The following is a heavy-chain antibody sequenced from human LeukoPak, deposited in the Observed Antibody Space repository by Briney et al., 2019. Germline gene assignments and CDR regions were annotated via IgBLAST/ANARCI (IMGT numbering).Heavy chain of an antibody. J-gene: IGHJ5*02. CDR3: ARDSGGRRYYYDSSGYSYNWFDP. CDR1: GYSFTSYW. D-gene: IGHD3-22*01. V-gene: IGHV5-51*01. CDR2: IYPGDSDT. Sequence: GESLKISCMGSGYSFTSYWIGWVRQMPGKGLEWMGIIYPGDSDTRYSPSFQGQVTISADKSISTAYLQWSSLKASDTAMYYCARDSGGRRYYYDSSGYSYNWFDPWGQGTLVTVSS.